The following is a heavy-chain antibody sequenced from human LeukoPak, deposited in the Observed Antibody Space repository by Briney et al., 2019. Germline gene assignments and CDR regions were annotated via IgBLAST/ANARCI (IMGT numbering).Heavy chain of an antibody. CDR3: ALTSFRPEYYYYMDV. Sequence: ASVKVSCKASGYTFTSYGISWVRQAPGQGLEWMGWISAYNGNTNYAQKLQGRVTMTADTSTSTAYMELRSLRSDDTAVYYCALTSFRPEYYYYMDVWGKGTTVTVSS. J-gene: IGHJ6*03. V-gene: IGHV1-18*01. CDR2: ISAYNGNT. D-gene: IGHD1-14*01. CDR1: GYTFTSYG.